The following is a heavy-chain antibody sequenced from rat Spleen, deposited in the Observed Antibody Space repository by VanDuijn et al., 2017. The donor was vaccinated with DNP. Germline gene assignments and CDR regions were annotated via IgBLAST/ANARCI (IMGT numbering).Heavy chain of an antibody. CDR2: VSYDGGTT. CDR1: GFTFTNYD. D-gene: IGHD1-2*01. V-gene: IGHV5-7*01. J-gene: IGHJ2*01. CDR3: ARSGDSTYIYFDY. Sequence: EVQLVESGGGLVQPGRSMKLSCAASGFTFTNYDMAWVRQAPKKGLEWVATVSYDGGTTYYRESVKGRFTISRDNAKSTLYLQRDSLKSEDTATYNCARSGDSTYIYFDYWGQGVMVTVSS.